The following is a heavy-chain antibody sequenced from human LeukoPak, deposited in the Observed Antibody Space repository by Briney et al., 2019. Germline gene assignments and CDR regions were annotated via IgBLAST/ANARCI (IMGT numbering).Heavy chain of an antibody. CDR1: GFTFSGYS. V-gene: IGHV3-21*01. J-gene: IGHJ4*02. CDR3: ARDVGKDTITTEIAY. D-gene: IGHD4-11*01. Sequence: GGSLRLSCTASGFTFSGYSMNWIRQAPGKGLEWVSSFGTRSTSIYHADSVKGRFTISRDKSTLFLDMNDLRAEDTALYYCARDVGKDTITTEIAYWGQGTLVTVSS. CDR2: FGTRSTSI.